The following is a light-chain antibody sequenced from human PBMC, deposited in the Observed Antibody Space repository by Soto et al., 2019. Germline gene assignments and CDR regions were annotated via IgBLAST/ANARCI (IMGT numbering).Light chain of an antibody. CDR1: QSVSSY. J-gene: IGKJ5*01. CDR3: QQYNTWPPIN. Sequence: EIVLTQSPATLSFSPGERATLSCSASQSVSSYLAWYQQKPGQAPRLLIYGASTRATGIPARFSGTGSGTEFTLTISSLQSEDFAVYYCQQYNTWPPINFGQGTRLAIK. V-gene: IGKV3-15*01. CDR2: GAS.